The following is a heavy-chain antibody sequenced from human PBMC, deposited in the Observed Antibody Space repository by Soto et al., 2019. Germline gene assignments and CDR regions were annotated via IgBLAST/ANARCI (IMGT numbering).Heavy chain of an antibody. V-gene: IGHV3-23*01. D-gene: IGHD3-9*01. CDR1: GFTFSIYS. CDR2: ISGSGGST. CDR3: AKVVKYDVLTGYYKGPDYYGMDV. Sequence: QLLESGVGLVQPGGSLRLSCAASGFTFSIYSMNWVRQAPGKGLEWVSLISGSGGSTHYADSVEGRFTISRDNSKNTLYLEMDSLRADDTAVYYCAKVVKYDVLTGYYKGPDYYGMDVWGQGTTVTVSS. J-gene: IGHJ6*02.